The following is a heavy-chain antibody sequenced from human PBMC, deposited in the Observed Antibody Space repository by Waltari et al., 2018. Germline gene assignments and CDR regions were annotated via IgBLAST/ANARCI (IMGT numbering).Heavy chain of an antibody. V-gene: IGHV1-69*01. D-gene: IGHD2-15*01. CDR2: IIPIFGTA. J-gene: IGHJ2*01. Sequence: QVQLVQSGAEVKKPGSSVKVSCKASGGNFSSYAISWLRQAPGQGLEWMGGIIPIFGTANYAQKFQGRVTITADESTSTAYMELSSLRSEDTAVYYCARDLGVVVVAATDWYFDLWGRGTLVTVSS. CDR1: GGNFSSYA. CDR3: ARDLGVVVVAATDWYFDL.